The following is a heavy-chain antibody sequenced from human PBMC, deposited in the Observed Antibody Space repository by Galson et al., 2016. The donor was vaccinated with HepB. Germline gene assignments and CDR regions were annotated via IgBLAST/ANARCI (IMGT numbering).Heavy chain of an antibody. V-gene: IGHV3-33*01. CDR2: IWYDGNNK. CDR3: ARETGDYYDSRGYYSNNWFDP. CDR1: RFTFSNYG. Sequence: SLRLSCAASRFTFSNYGMHWVRQAPGKGLEWVAAIWYDGNNKYYADSVKGRFTISRDNAKNSLYLQMNSLRAEDTAVYYCARETGDYYDSRGYYSNNWFDPWGQGTLVTVSS. D-gene: IGHD3-22*01. J-gene: IGHJ5*02.